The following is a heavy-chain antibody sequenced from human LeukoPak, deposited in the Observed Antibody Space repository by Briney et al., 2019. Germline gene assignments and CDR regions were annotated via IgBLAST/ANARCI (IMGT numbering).Heavy chain of an antibody. V-gene: IGHV3-74*01. D-gene: IGHD1-26*01. CDR2: IKTDGSPS. Sequence: GGFLRLSCAASGFTFSSYWMHWVRQAPGKGLVWVSRIKTDGSPSNYADSVKGRFTISRDNAKNTLYLQMNSLRAEDTAVYYCARGGSPPEALGDTFDIWGQGTMVTVSS. J-gene: IGHJ3*02. CDR1: GFTFSSYW. CDR3: ARGGSPPEALGDTFDI.